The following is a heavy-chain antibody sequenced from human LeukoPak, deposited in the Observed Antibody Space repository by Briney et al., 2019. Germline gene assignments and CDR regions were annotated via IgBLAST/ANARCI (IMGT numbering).Heavy chain of an antibody. V-gene: IGHV5-51*01. J-gene: IGHJ4*02. D-gene: IGHD2-15*01. CDR3: ARQGVYCRGGSCLVDY. CDR2: IYPGDSDT. CDR1: GYSFTSYW. Sequence: GESLKISCKGSGYSFTSYWIGWVRQMPGKGLEWMGNIYPGDSDTRYSPSFQGQVTISADKSISTAYLKWSSLKASDTAMYYCARQGVYCRGGSCLVDYWGQGTLVTVSS.